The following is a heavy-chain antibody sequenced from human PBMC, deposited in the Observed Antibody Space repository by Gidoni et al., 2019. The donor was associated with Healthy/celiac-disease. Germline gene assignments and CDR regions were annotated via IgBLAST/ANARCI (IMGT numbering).Heavy chain of an antibody. Sequence: EVQLVESGGGLVKPGGSLRRSCEASGCTFSNAWMNGVRQAPGKGVEWVGRIKGNTDGGTTDYAAPVKGRFTISRDDSKNTLYLQMNSLKTEDTAVYDCTTRDSVSTLDYWGQGTLVTVSS. CDR2: IKGNTDGGTT. CDR1: GCTFSNAW. V-gene: IGHV3-15*07. J-gene: IGHJ4*02. CDR3: TTRDSVSTLDY. D-gene: IGHD2-15*01.